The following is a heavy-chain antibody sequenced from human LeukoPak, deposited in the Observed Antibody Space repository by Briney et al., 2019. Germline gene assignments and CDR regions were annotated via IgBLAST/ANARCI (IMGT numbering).Heavy chain of an antibody. D-gene: IGHD3-22*01. CDR3: ARGLVVVPEYFDY. J-gene: IGHJ4*02. CDR1: GRTFSSYT. Sequence: SVKVSCKASGRTFSSYTVSWVRQAPGQGLEWMGRIIPILGIANYAQKFQGRVTITADKSTSTAYMELSSLRSEDTAVYYCARGLVVVPEYFDYSGQGTLVTVSS. V-gene: IGHV1-69*02. CDR2: IIPILGIA.